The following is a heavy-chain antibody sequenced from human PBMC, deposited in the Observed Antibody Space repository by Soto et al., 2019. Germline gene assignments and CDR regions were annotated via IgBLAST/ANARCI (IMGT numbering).Heavy chain of an antibody. CDR1: GYTFTGYY. D-gene: IGHD2-2*01. CDR2: INPNSGGT. Sequence: ASGKVSCKASGYTFTGYYMHWVRQAPGQGLEWMGWINPNSGGTNYAQKFQGRVTMTRDTSISTAYMELSRLRSDDTAVYYCARVLCHTDDCSSTYSPASAFDIWGQGTMVTVSS. CDR3: ARVLCHTDDCSSTYSPASAFDI. J-gene: IGHJ3*02. V-gene: IGHV1-2*02.